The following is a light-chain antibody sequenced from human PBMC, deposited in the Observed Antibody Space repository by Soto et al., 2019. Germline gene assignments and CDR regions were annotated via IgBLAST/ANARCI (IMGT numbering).Light chain of an antibody. CDR2: GVS. Sequence: QSALTQPASVSGSPGQSITISCSGSSSDVGGYKYVSWYQQHPGKAPKLMIFGVSNRPSGVSNRFSGSKSGNTASLTISGLQAEDEADYYCSSYTSIRGVFGGGTKVTVL. CDR1: SSDVGGYKY. V-gene: IGLV2-14*01. CDR3: SSYTSIRGV. J-gene: IGLJ2*01.